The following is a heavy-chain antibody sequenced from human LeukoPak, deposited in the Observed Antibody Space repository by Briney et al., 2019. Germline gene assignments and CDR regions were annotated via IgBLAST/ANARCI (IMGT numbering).Heavy chain of an antibody. D-gene: IGHD5-18*01. CDR2: IYYSGST. J-gene: IGHJ4*02. CDR1: GGSISSSSYY. CDR3: ARHQVDTAMGSDY. Sequence: SETLSLTCTVSGGSISSSSYYWGWIRQPPGKGLEWIGSIYYSGSTYYNPSLKSRVTISVDTSKNQFSLKLSSVTAADTAVYYCARHQVDTAMGSDYWGQGTLVTVSS. V-gene: IGHV4-39*01.